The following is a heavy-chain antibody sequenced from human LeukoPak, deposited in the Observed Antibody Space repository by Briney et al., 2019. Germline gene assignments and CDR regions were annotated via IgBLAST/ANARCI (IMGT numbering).Heavy chain of an antibody. CDR2: IYYSGST. V-gene: IGHV4-59*08. CDR1: GGSIGSYY. Sequence: SETLSLTCTVSGGSIGSYYWSWIRQPPGKGLEWIGYIYYSGSTNYNPSLKSRVTISVDTSKNQFSLKLSSVTAADTAVYYCASHVDCSGGSCYDYWGQGTLVTVSS. CDR3: ASHVDCSGGSCYDY. J-gene: IGHJ4*02. D-gene: IGHD2-15*01.